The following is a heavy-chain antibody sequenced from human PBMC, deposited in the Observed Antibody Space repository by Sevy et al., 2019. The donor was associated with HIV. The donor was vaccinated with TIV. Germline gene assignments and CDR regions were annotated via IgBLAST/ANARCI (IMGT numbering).Heavy chain of an antibody. CDR1: GFTFSDYE. CDR3: ARVAHYYDSRAPQGEAFDI. V-gene: IGHV3-48*03. J-gene: IGHJ3*02. CDR2: ISGTDNTK. Sequence: GGSLRLSCAASGFTFSDYEMNWVRQAPGKGLEWVSYISGTDNTKYYADSVKGRFTISRDNAKNSLYLQMNSLRAEDTAVYYCARVAHYYDSRAPQGEAFDIWGQGTMVTVSS. D-gene: IGHD3-22*01.